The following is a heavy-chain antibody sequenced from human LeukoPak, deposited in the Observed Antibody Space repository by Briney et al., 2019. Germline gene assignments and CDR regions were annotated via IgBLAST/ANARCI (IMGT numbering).Heavy chain of an antibody. CDR3: ARRPSGYLAFDI. V-gene: IGHV4-34*01. CDR1: GGSFSGYY. D-gene: IGHD3-9*01. Sequence: SGTLSLTCAVYGGSFSGYYWSWIRQPPGKGLEWIGEINHSGSTNYNPSLKSRVTISVDTSKNQFSLKLSSVTAADTAVYYCARRPSGYLAFDIWGQGTMVTVSS. CDR2: INHSGST. J-gene: IGHJ3*02.